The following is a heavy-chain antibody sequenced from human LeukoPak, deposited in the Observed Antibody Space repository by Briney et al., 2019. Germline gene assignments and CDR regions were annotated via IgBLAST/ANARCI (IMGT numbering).Heavy chain of an antibody. CDR2: ISYDGSNK. CDR3: ARVGATLAFDY. CDR1: GFTFSSYA. J-gene: IGHJ4*02. V-gene: IGHV3-30*01. Sequence: GRSLRLSCAASGFTFSSYAMHWVRQAPGKGLEWVAVISYDGSNKYYADSVKGRFTISRDNSKNTLYLQMNSLIAEDTAVYYCARVGATLAFDYWGQGTLVTVSS. D-gene: IGHD1-26*01.